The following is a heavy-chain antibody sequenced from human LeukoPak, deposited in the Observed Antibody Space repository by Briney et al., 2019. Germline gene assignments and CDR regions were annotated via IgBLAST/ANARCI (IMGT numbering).Heavy chain of an antibody. Sequence: GGSLRLSCVASGFTFNTYAIHWVRQAPGKGLEWVAVISYDGSNKYYEYSVKGRFTISRDNSKNTLYLQMNSLRAEDMAVYYCAREEWYYFDYWGQGTLVTVSS. D-gene: IGHD3-3*01. CDR1: GFTFNTYA. CDR2: ISYDGSNK. J-gene: IGHJ4*02. V-gene: IGHV3-30-3*01. CDR3: AREEWYYFDY.